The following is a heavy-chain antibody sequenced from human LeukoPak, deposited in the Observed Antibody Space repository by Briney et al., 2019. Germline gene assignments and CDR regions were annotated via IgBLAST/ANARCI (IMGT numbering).Heavy chain of an antibody. CDR2: IYNSGSS. CDR3: ARHPPPNSASVYQYYGMDV. J-gene: IGHJ6*02. CDR1: GGSINSSDYH. D-gene: IGHD1-26*01. Sequence: PSETLSLTCTVSGGSINSSDYHWAWIRQPPGKGLEWLGSIYNSGSSYRNASLQSRVTISVDTSKNQFSLKLSSVTAADTAVYYCARHPPPNSASVYQYYGMDVWGQGTTVTVSS. V-gene: IGHV4-39*01.